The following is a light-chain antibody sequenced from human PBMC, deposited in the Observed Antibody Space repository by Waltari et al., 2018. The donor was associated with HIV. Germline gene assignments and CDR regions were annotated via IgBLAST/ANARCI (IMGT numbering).Light chain of an antibody. V-gene: IGLV2-11*01. CDR3: CSYAGSSSFRV. CDR2: DVR. Sequence: QSALTQPRSVSGSPGQSVTISCTGSSSDVVGYNYVTWDYVPWYHQHQGNAPKFFLYDVRKRPSAVPDRFSGSKSDNAASLTISGLQVEDEADYYCCSYAGSSSFRVFGTGTKVSVL. CDR1: SSDVVGYNY. J-gene: IGLJ1*01.